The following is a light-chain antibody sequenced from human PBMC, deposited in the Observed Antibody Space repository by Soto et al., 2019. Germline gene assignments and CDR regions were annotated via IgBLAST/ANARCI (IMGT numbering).Light chain of an antibody. J-gene: IGKJ3*01. Sequence: EIMMSQSPGTLSGSPGEGATLSCTASQSVNLNFAWYQQKPGQPPRLLLYGASTRATGIPVRFRGSGSVTEYNLTVCSLQFEDSSVHYSQQYNSWLHCSFGRGT. V-gene: IGKV3-15*01. CDR1: QSVNLN. CDR2: GAS. CDR3: QQYNSWLHCS.